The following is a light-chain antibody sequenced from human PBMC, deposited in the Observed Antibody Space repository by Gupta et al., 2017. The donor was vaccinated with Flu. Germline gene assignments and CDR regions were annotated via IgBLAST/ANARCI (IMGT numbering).Light chain of an antibody. CDR1: QGIRND. CDR2: TAS. CDR3: LQVYSYPYT. Sequence: ALQMTQSPSSLSASVGDRVTITCRASQGIRNDLGWYQQRPGKAPRLLIYTASNLESGVPTRFSGGGFGTDFTLSISSRRPEDFATYYCLQVYSYPYTFGQGTKLELK. J-gene: IGKJ2*01. V-gene: IGKV1-6*01.